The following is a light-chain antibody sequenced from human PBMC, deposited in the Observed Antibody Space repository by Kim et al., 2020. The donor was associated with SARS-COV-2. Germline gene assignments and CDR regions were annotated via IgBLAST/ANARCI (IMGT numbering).Light chain of an antibody. CDR1: QSVSSSY. CDR3: QQYSSSPRLFT. CDR2: GAS. Sequence: EIVLTQSPGTLSLSPGERATLSCRASQSVSSSYLAWYQQKPGQAPRLLIYGASNRATDIPDRFTGSGSGADFTLTISRLEPEDFALYYCQQYSSSPRLFTFGQGTKLEI. J-gene: IGKJ2*01. V-gene: IGKV3-20*01.